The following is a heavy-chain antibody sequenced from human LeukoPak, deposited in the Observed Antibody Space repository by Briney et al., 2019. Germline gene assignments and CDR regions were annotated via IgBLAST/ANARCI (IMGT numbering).Heavy chain of an antibody. J-gene: IGHJ5*02. Sequence: ASVKVSCKASGYTFTTYYMHWVRQAPGQGLEWMGWMNPNSGNTGYAQKFQGRVAMTRNTSISTAYMELSSLRSEDTAVYYCARVQLPRRITIFGVVKGYNWFDPWGQGTLVTVSS. D-gene: IGHD3-3*01. CDR3: ARVQLPRRITIFGVVKGYNWFDP. V-gene: IGHV1-8*02. CDR1: GYTFTTYY. CDR2: MNPNSGNT.